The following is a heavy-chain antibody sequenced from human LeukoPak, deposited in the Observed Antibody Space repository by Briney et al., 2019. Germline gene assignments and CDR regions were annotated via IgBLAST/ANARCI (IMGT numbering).Heavy chain of an antibody. CDR3: ARVIAAAGTYDAFDI. CDR1: GFTFDDYA. V-gene: IGHV3-21*01. Sequence: SGGSLRLSCAASGFTFDDYAMHWVRQAPGKGLEWVSSISSSSSYIYYADSVKGRFTISRDNAKNSLYLQMNSLRAEDTAVYYCARVIAAAGTYDAFDIWGQGTMVTVSS. CDR2: ISSSSSYI. J-gene: IGHJ3*02. D-gene: IGHD6-13*01.